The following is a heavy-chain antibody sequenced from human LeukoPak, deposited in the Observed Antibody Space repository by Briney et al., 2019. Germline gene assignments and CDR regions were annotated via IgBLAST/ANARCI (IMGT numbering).Heavy chain of an antibody. CDR2: INPNSGGT. CDR1: GYTFTGYY. Sequence: GASVKLSCKASGYTFTGYYMHWVRQAPGQGLEWMGWINPNSGGTNYAQDFHGRVTMTRDTSISTAYMEMSRLRSDDTAVYYCGRAGDSGNLAWGQGTLVTVSS. V-gene: IGHV1-2*02. D-gene: IGHD1-26*01. CDR3: GRAGDSGNLA. J-gene: IGHJ5*02.